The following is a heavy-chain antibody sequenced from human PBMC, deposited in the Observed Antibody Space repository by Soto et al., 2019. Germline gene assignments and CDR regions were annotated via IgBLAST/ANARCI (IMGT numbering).Heavy chain of an antibody. CDR2: IKSKTDGGTT. J-gene: IGHJ6*02. V-gene: IGHV3-15*01. D-gene: IGHD1-26*01. CDR1: GFTFINAW. CDR3: TTDREVGDTRAYYYYGMDV. Sequence: LRLSCAASGFTFINAWMSWVRQAPGKGLEWVGRIKSKTDGGTTDYAAPVKGRFTISRDDSKNTLYLQMNSLKTEDTAVYYCTTDREVGDTRAYYYYGMDVWGQGTTVTVSS.